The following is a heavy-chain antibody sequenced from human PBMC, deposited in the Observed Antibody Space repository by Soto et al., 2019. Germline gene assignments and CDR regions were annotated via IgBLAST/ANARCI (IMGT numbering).Heavy chain of an antibody. Sequence: PSETLSLTCAVYGGSFSGYYWSWIRQPPGKGLEWIGEIIHSGSTNYNPSLKSRVTISVDTSKNQFSLKLSSVTAADTAVYYCARGKSHYYGSGVPRPPYYYYMDVWGKGTTVTVSS. J-gene: IGHJ6*03. CDR3: ARGKSHYYGSGVPRPPYYYYMDV. V-gene: IGHV4-34*01. D-gene: IGHD3-10*01. CDR2: IIHSGST. CDR1: GGSFSGYY.